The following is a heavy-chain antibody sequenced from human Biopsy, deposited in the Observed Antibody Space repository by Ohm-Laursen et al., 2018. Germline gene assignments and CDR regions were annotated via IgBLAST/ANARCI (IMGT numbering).Heavy chain of an antibody. CDR3: AADSGSGSHFRFDY. D-gene: IGHD3-10*01. V-gene: IGHV1-46*01. J-gene: IGHJ4*02. CDR1: GYTFTNYY. CDR2: INPSGSDA. Sequence: SVKVSCKPSGYTFTNYYMHWVRQAPGQGLEWMGIINPSGSDATYAQKFQGRVTMTRDTSTSTAYMDLSSLRSEDTAVYYCAADSGSGSHFRFDYWGQGALVSVSS.